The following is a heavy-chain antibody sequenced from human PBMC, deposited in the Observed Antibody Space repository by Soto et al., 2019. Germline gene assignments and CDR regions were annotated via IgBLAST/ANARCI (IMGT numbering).Heavy chain of an antibody. CDR2: IYHRGST. J-gene: IGHJ5*02. D-gene: IGHD6-13*01. CDR1: GGSISSSNW. CDR3: ARVWRYSISNWFDP. V-gene: IGHV4-4*02. Sequence: PSETLSLTCAVSGGSISSSNWWSWVRQPPGKGLEWIGEIYHRGSTNYNPSLKSRVTISVDKSKNQFSLKLSSVTAADTAVYYCARVWRYSISNWFDPWGQGTLVTVSS.